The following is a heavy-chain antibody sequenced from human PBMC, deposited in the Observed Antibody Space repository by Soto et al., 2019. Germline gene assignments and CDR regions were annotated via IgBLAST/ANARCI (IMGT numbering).Heavy chain of an antibody. V-gene: IGHV1-18*01. CDR3: ARDNWSTPNSLAGTGRWFDP. Sequence: ASVKVSCKASGYTFSRYGISWVRQAPGQRVEWMGWISAYNGNTNYAQKLQGRVTMTTDTSTSTAYMELRSLRSDDTAVYYCARDNWSTPNSLAGTGRWFDPWGQGTLVTVSS. CDR1: GYTFSRYG. CDR2: ISAYNGNT. J-gene: IGHJ5*02. D-gene: IGHD6-19*01.